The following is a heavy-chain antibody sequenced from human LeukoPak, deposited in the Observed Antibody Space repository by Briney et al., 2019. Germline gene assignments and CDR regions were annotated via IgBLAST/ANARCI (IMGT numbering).Heavy chain of an antibody. V-gene: IGHV4-61*01. Sequence: SETLSLTCTVSGGSVSSGSYYWSWIRQPPGKGLEWIGYIYYSGSTNYNPSLKSRVTISVDTSKNQFSLKLSSVTAADTAVYYCARVYSPRTVAGTGFDNWGQGTLVTVSS. J-gene: IGHJ4*02. CDR2: IYYSGST. CDR1: GGSVSSGSYY. CDR3: ARVYSPRTVAGTGFDN. D-gene: IGHD6-19*01.